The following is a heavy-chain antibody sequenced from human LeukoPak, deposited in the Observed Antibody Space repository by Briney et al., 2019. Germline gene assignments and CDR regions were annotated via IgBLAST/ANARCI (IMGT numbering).Heavy chain of an antibody. CDR1: GYTFTNFG. J-gene: IGHJ4*02. V-gene: IGHV1-18*04. CDR2: ISAYNGNI. D-gene: IGHD6-13*01. Sequence: ASVKVSCKTSGYTFTNFGVSWLRQAPGQGLEWMGWISAYNGNINYAQKLHGRVTMTTDTSTSTAYMELRSLRSDDTAVYYCARDIGATGTLSFFDYWGQGTLVTVSS. CDR3: ARDIGATGTLSFFDY.